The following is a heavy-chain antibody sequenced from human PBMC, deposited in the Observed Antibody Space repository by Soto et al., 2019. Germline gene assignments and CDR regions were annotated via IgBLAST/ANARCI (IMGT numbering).Heavy chain of an antibody. CDR3: ATDPLSGTYYPRYFDL. J-gene: IGHJ2*01. Sequence: QVQMDQSGAEVKKPGSSVTVSCKASGVTFSSNAISWVRQAPGQGLEWMGGIIPFFRTANYAQKFQGRVTITADESTSTVYMELSSLRSEDTAVYYCATDPLSGTYYPRYFDLWGRGTLVTVSS. CDR1: GVTFSSNA. V-gene: IGHV1-69*01. CDR2: IIPFFRTA. D-gene: IGHD1-26*01.